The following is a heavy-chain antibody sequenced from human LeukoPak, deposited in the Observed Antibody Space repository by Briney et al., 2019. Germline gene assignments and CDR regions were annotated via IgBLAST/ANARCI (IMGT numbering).Heavy chain of an antibody. Sequence: PGGSLRFSCAASGFSFSDTYMSWIRQAPGKGLEWIAYIATGGYTLDYADSVRGRFTVSRDNAKNSLYLQMNSLRVEDTAVYYCATSSFYGQLWGQGTLVTVSS. CDR3: ATSSFYGQL. CDR2: IATGGYTL. D-gene: IGHD2/OR15-2a*01. CDR1: GFSFSDTY. J-gene: IGHJ1*01. V-gene: IGHV3-11*01.